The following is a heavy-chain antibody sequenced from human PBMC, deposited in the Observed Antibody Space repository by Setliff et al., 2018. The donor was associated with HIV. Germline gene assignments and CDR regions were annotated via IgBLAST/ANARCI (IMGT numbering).Heavy chain of an antibody. D-gene: IGHD4-17*01. CDR3: AKKGNGDYHFDY. Sequence: SETLSLTCNVSGDSISSNDWWGWIRQSPGKGLEWIGYIYYSGSIYYNPSLKSRVTMSVDTSKNQFSLKLSSVTAVDTAVYYCAKKGNGDYHFDYWGQGTLVTVSS. CDR1: GDSISSNDW. V-gene: IGHV4-28*05. J-gene: IGHJ4*02. CDR2: IYYSGSI.